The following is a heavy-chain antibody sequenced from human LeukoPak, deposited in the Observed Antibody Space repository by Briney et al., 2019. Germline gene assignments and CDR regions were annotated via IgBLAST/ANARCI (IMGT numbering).Heavy chain of an antibody. CDR2: IYSGDSHT. D-gene: IGHD2-21*02. Sequence: GESQKISCKGSGYSFAYWIGWVRQMPGKGLEWMGIIYSGDSHTKYSPSFQGRVTISVDNSISTAYLQWSSLEASDTAMYYCASARHGDCVWDYWGQGTLVTVSS. J-gene: IGHJ4*02. CDR1: GYSFAYW. CDR3: ASARHGDCVWDY. V-gene: IGHV5-51*01.